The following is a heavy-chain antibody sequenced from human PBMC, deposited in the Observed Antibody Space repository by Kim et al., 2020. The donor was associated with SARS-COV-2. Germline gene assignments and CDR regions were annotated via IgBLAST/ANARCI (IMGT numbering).Heavy chain of an antibody. CDR1: GFTFSSYP. J-gene: IGHJ3*01. CDR2: IITGGDTT. Sequence: GGSLRLSCAASGFTFSSYPMNWVRQAPGKGLEWVSTIITGGDTTYYSDSVKGRFTISRDNAKNTLYLQMNSLRAEDTAVYYCAREACTTSVCDAFDLWGQGTVVTVSS. D-gene: IGHD1-1*01. V-gene: IGHV3-23*01. CDR3: AREACTTSVCDAFDL.